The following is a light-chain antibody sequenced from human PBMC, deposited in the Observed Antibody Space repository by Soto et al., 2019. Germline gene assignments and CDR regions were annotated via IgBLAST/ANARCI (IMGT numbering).Light chain of an antibody. CDR2: GAS. J-gene: IGKJ1*01. Sequence: EIVLTQSPGTLSLSPGERATLSCRASQSVSSSYLAWYQQKPGQAPRLLIYGASSRATGIPDRFSGSGSGTDFXXTISRLEPEDFAVYYCQQYGSSPWTFGQGTKVEIK. CDR1: QSVSSSY. CDR3: QQYGSSPWT. V-gene: IGKV3-20*01.